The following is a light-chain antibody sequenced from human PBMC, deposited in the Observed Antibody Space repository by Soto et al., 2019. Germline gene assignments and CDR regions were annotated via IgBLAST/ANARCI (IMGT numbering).Light chain of an antibody. CDR1: QSISSW. V-gene: IGKV1-5*01. Sequence: DIQMTQSPATLSASVGDRVTITCRASQSISSWLAWYQQKPGKAPKFLIYDASSLESAVPSRFSGSGSGTEFTLTISSLQPDDFATYYCQQYNSYSSFGPGT. CDR2: DAS. J-gene: IGKJ3*01. CDR3: QQYNSYSS.